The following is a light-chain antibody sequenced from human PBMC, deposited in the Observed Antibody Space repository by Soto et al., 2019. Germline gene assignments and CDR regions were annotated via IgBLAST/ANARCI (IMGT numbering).Light chain of an antibody. CDR3: QSYDNSLREV. J-gene: IGLJ3*02. V-gene: IGLV1-40*01. CDR1: SSNIGAGYD. Sequence: QSVLTQPPSVSGAPGQRVTISCTGSSSNIGAGYDVHWYQQFPGTAPKLLIYDNNNRPSGVPDRFSGSKSGTSASLAITGLQPEDEADYYCQSYDNSLREVFGGGTKLTVL. CDR2: DNN.